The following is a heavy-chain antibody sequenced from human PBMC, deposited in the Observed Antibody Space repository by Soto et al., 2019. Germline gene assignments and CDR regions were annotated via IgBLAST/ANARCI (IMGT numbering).Heavy chain of an antibody. CDR2: INPNSGGT. D-gene: IGHD6-13*01. CDR1: GYTFTGYY. V-gene: IGHV1-2*02. CDR3: ARALYSITGYYYGMDV. Sequence: ASVKVSCKASGYTFTGYYMHWVRQAPGQGLEWMGWINPNSGGTNYAQKFQGRVTMTRDTSISTAYMELSRLRSDDTAVYYCARALYSITGYYYGMDVWGQGTTVTVSS. J-gene: IGHJ6*02.